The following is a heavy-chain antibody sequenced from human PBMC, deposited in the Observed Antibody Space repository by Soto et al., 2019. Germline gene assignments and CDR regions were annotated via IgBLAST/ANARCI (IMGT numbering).Heavy chain of an antibody. CDR2: IDSSGSTI. CDR1: GFTFSDYY. CDR3: ARDRCGRLVQFDS. J-gene: IGHJ4*02. D-gene: IGHD3-9*01. Sequence: QVQLVESGGGLVKPGGSLRLSCAASGFTFSDYYMSWIRQAPGKGLEWVSYIDSSGSTIYYADSVKGRFTIFRDNAKNPLYLEMKSVGAEDTALYCCARDRCGRLVQFDSWGQGTLVTVSS. V-gene: IGHV3-11*01.